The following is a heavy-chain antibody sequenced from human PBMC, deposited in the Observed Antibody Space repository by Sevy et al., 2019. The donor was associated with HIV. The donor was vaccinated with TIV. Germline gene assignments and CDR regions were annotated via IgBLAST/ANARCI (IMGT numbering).Heavy chain of an antibody. J-gene: IGHJ3*02. CDR2: ISGYNGKT. CDR1: GYTFTSYG. CDR3: ARVDYYDSSGYYGEAFDI. Sequence: ASVKVSCKASGYTFTSYGITWVRQAPGQGLEWMGWISGYNGKTNYAQKLQGRVTMTTDTSTSTAYMELRSLRSDDTAVYYCARVDYYDSSGYYGEAFDIWGQGTMVTVSS. D-gene: IGHD3-22*01. V-gene: IGHV1-18*04.